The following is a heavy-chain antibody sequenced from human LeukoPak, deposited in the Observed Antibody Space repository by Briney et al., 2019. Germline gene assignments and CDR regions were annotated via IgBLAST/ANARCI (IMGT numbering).Heavy chain of an antibody. V-gene: IGHV4-39*01. J-gene: IGHJ4*02. CDR1: GGSISSSSYY. CDR3: ARTAPRSGYSYGYFDS. Sequence: SETLSLTCTVSGGSISSSSYYWGRIRQPPGRGLEWIGNIYYNGNTYYNPSLKSRVTISGDTSKNQFSLKVTSVTAADTAVYYCARTAPRSGYSYGYFDSWGQGTLATVSS. CDR2: IYYNGNT. D-gene: IGHD5-18*01.